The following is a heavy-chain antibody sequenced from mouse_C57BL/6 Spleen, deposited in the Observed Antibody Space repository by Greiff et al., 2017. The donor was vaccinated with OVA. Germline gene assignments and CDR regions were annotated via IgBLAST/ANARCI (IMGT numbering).Heavy chain of an antibody. J-gene: IGHJ2*01. CDR1: GYTFTDYY. Sequence: EVQLQQSGPELVKPGASVKISCKASGYTFTDYYMNWVKQSHGKSLEWIGDINPNNGGTSYNQKFKGKATLTVDKSSSTAYMELRSLTSEDSAVXYCARGDYYGSSYVDFDYWGQGTTLTVSS. V-gene: IGHV1-26*01. CDR2: INPNNGGT. D-gene: IGHD1-1*01. CDR3: ARGDYYGSSYVDFDY.